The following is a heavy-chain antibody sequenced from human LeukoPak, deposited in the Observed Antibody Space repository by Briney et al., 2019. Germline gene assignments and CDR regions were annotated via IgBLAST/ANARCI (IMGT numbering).Heavy chain of an antibody. D-gene: IGHD3-10*01. CDR2: IYPSDSET. CDR3: ATNTMFRGIHAFDI. Sequence: GESLRISCKASGYTFSTYWIAWVRQMPGKGLEWMGIIYPSDSETRYSPSFQGQVTISADKSISTAYLQWSSLKVSDSAMYYCATNTMFRGIHAFDIWGQGTMVTVSS. CDR1: GYTFSTYW. V-gene: IGHV5-51*01. J-gene: IGHJ3*02.